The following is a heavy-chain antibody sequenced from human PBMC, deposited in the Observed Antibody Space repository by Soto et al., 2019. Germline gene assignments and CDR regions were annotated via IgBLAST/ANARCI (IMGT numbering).Heavy chain of an antibody. CDR3: ARGLEIWSGYYSNFDY. J-gene: IGHJ4*02. CDR2: IYPGDSDT. Sequence: GESLKISCEGSGYSFTSYWIGWVRQMPGKGLEWMGIIYPGDSDTRYSPSFQGQVTISADKSISTAYLQWSSLKASDTAMYYCARGLEIWSGYYSNFDYWGQGTLVTVSS. V-gene: IGHV5-51*01. D-gene: IGHD3-3*01. CDR1: GYSFTSYW.